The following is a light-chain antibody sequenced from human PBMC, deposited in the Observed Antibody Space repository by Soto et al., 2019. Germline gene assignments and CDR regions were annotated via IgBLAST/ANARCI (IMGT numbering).Light chain of an antibody. CDR3: QQFGSSPLT. J-gene: IGKJ4*01. CDR1: QSVSSSY. CDR2: GAS. V-gene: IGKV3-20*01. Sequence: QSVSSSYLAWYQKKPGQAPRLLLYGASSRATGIPDRFSGSGSGTDFTLTISRLEHADFAVYYCQQFGSSPLTFGGGPKVAIK.